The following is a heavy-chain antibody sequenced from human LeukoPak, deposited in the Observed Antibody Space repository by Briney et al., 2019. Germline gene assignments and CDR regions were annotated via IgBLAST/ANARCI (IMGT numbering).Heavy chain of an antibody. J-gene: IGHJ4*02. CDR2: ISYDGRDK. CDR3: ARDQTSRAADYNFDY. D-gene: IGHD4-11*01. V-gene: IGHV3-30*04. CDR1: GFSFSTYP. Sequence: GGSLRLSCAASGFSFSTYPMHWVRQAPGKGLEWVSVISYDGRDKHSADSVKGRFTISRDNSKNTLYLQMDSLRTEDTAVYYCARDQTSRAADYNFDYWGQGTLVTVSS.